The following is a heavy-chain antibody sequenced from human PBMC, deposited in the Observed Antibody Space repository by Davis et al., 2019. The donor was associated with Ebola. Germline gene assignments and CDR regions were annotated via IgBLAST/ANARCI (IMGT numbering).Heavy chain of an antibody. Sequence: ASVKVSCKGSGYSFSDYYIHWVQGAPGKGLEWVGLVDPKAGKTVYAEKFQDRVTITADKSTDTVYMELSSLRYEDTGVYYCATLDILTAYIPYAMDVWGQGTTVTVS. D-gene: IGHD3-9*01. CDR2: VDPKAGKT. J-gene: IGHJ6*02. V-gene: IGHV1-69-2*01. CDR1: GYSFSDYY. CDR3: ATLDILTAYIPYAMDV.